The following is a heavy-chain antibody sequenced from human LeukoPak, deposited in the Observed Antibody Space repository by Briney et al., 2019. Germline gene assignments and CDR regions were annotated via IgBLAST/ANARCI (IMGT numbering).Heavy chain of an antibody. CDR3: ARVMYYYHSSGSIAVYYFDY. Sequence: GGSLRLSCAASGFTFSSHWMHWVRQAPGKGLVWVSRINSDGSTTSYADSVKGRFTISRDNAKNTLYRQMNSLRAEDTAVYYCARVMYYYHSSGSIAVYYFDYWGQGTLVTVSS. D-gene: IGHD3-22*01. CDR1: GFTFSSHW. J-gene: IGHJ4*02. V-gene: IGHV3-74*01. CDR2: INSDGSTT.